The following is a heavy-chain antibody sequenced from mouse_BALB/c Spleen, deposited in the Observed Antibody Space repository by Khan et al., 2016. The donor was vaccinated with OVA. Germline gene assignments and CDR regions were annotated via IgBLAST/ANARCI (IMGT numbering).Heavy chain of an antibody. Sequence: EVELVESGAALVKPGASVKLSCTASGFNIKDTYMHWVKQRPEQGLEWIGRIDPANGNTKYDPKFQGKATITADTSSNTAYLQLSSLTSEDTAVYYCAGINAWGQGTTLTVSS. J-gene: IGHJ2*01. CDR2: IDPANGNT. CDR1: GFNIKDTY. V-gene: IGHV14-3*02. CDR3: AGINA.